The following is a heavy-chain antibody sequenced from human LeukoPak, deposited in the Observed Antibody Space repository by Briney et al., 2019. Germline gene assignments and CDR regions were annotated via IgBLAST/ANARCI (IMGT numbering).Heavy chain of an antibody. CDR3: AKGDVLPSYPTFDY. D-gene: IGHD3-9*01. J-gene: IGHJ4*02. Sequence: GGFLRLSCAASGFTFSSYALSWVRQAPGKGLEWVSVISASGGTTYYADPVKGRFTISRDTSKDSVYLQMHSLRAEDTAVYYCAKGDVLPSYPTFDYWGQGTLVTVYS. V-gene: IGHV3-23*01. CDR2: ISASGGTT. CDR1: GFTFSSYA.